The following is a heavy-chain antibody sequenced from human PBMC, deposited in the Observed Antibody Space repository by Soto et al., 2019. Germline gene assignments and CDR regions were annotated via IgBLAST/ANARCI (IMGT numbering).Heavy chain of an antibody. CDR3: AREVVDYGALEDNWFDP. Sequence: SETLSLTCTVSGGSISSYYWSWIRQPPGKGLEWIGYIYYSGSTNYNPSLKSRVTISVDTSKNQFSLKLSSVTAADTAVYYCAREVVDYGALEDNWFDPWGQGTLVTVSS. D-gene: IGHD4-17*01. CDR1: GGSISSYY. J-gene: IGHJ5*02. CDR2: IYYSGST. V-gene: IGHV4-59*12.